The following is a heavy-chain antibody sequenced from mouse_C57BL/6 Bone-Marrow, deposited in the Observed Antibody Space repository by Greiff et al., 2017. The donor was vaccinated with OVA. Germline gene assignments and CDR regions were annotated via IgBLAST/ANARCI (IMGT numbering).Heavy chain of an antibody. D-gene: IGHD1-1*01. Sequence: EVQGVESGGDLVKPGGSLKLSCAASGFTFSSYGMSWVRQTPDKRLEWVATIGSGGSYTYYPDSVKGRFTISRDNAKNTLYMQMSSLKSEDTAMYYCARRFITTVGYFDVWGTGTTVTVSS. J-gene: IGHJ1*03. CDR2: IGSGGSYT. CDR3: ARRFITTVGYFDV. V-gene: IGHV5-6*01. CDR1: GFTFSSYG.